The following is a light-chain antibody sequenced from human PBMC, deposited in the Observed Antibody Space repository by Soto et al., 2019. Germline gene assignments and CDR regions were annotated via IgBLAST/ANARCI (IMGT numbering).Light chain of an antibody. V-gene: IGKV1-39*01. Sequence: DIQMTQSPSSLSASVGDRVIITCRASQSVRNYLNWFQQKVGRAPKLLISSTSNLYSGVPSRFSGSRSGTDYTLTINSLQPEDFATYYCQQGYATPYTFGQGTKLEIK. CDR3: QQGYATPYT. J-gene: IGKJ2*01. CDR2: STS. CDR1: QSVRNY.